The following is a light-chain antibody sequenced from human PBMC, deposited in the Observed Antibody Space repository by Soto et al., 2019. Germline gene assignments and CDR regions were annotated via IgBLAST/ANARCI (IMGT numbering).Light chain of an antibody. V-gene: IGKV1-39*01. Sequence: DIEMTQSPSSLSASVGDRVTITCRASQSISSSLNWYQQKPGKAPKLLIYAASSLQSGVPSRFSGSGSGTDFTLTISSLQPEDFATYYCQQSYSTPRPCGQGTKVDIK. CDR3: QQSYSTPRP. CDR2: AAS. J-gene: IGKJ1*01. CDR1: QSISSS.